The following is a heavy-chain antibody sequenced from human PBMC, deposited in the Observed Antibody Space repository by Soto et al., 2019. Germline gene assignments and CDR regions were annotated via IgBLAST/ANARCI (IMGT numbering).Heavy chain of an antibody. D-gene: IGHD6-19*01. J-gene: IGHJ4*02. V-gene: IGHV5-51*01. CDR2: IYPGDSDN. CDR1: GYRFTSYW. Sequence: LGEDLVLSCNGSGYRFTSYWIVWVRQMPGKGRDRMGIIYPGDSDNRYSPSLQGQVTISADKSITPTYLQWSSLKASDTAIYYCPRLFDTSGWYDYWGQGTLVTVSS. CDR3: PRLFDTSGWYDY.